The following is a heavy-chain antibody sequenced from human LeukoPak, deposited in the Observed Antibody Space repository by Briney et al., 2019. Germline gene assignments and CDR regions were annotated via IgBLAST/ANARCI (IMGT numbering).Heavy chain of an antibody. CDR1: GFNVSSNY. Sequence: GGSLRLSCAASGFNVSSNYMSWVRQAPGKGLEWVSVIYSGGSTYYADSVKGRFTISSDNSKNTLYLQMNSLRAEDTAVYYCARVQVAGLYWGQGTLVTVSS. D-gene: IGHD6-19*01. CDR3: ARVQVAGLY. CDR2: IYSGGST. J-gene: IGHJ4*02. V-gene: IGHV3-66*02.